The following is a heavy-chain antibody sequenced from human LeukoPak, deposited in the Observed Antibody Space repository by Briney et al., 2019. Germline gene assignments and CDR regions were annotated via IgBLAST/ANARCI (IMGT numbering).Heavy chain of an antibody. Sequence: SETLTLTCAVYGGSFSGYYWRWIRQPPGKGLEWVWEIKHGGSPNYNPSLKSRVTISIDASKNQFSLKLSPVTAADTAVYYCARDLSDYYGSGSYRPIDAFDIWGQGTMVTVSS. D-gene: IGHD3-10*01. CDR2: IKHGGSP. CDR1: GGSFSGYY. CDR3: ARDLSDYYGSGSYRPIDAFDI. J-gene: IGHJ3*02. V-gene: IGHV4-34*01.